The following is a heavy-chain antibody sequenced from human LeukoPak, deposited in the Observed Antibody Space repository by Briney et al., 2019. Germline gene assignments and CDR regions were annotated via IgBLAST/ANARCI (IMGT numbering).Heavy chain of an antibody. V-gene: IGHV1-18*01. CDR2: ISAYNGNT. Sequence: ASVKVSCKASGYTFTSYDFNWVRQAPGQGLEWMGWISAYNGNTNYAQKLQGRVTMTTDTSTSTAYMELRSLRSDDTAVYYCARVVVGATTSDFDYWGQGTLVTVSS. J-gene: IGHJ4*02. CDR3: ARVVVGATTSDFDY. D-gene: IGHD1-26*01. CDR1: GYTFTSYD.